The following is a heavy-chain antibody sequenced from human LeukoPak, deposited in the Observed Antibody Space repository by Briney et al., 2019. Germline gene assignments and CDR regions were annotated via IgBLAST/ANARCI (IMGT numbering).Heavy chain of an antibody. CDR3: ARVRSSGSLLDY. Sequence: GGSLRPSCAASGFTFTGYYMSWMRQAPGKGLEWVSYISNSSSNTNYAHSVQGRFTISRDNAKNSLYLQRNSLTGEDTAVYYCARVRSSGSLLDYWGQGTLVTVSS. D-gene: IGHD3-10*01. J-gene: IGHJ4*02. CDR2: ISNSSSNT. CDR1: GFTFTGYY. V-gene: IGHV3-11*05.